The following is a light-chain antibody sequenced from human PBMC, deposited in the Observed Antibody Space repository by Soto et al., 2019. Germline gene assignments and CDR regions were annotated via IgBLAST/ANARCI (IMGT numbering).Light chain of an antibody. CDR1: SSNIGAGYD. Sequence: QSVLTQPPSVSGAPGQRVTISCTGSSSNIGAGYDVHWYQQFPGTAPKLLIYGNSNRPSGVPDRFSGSKSGTSASLAITGVQAEDEDDYSCQSYDSSLSGGVFGGGTKLTVL. CDR2: GNS. J-gene: IGLJ2*01. V-gene: IGLV1-40*01. CDR3: QSYDSSLSGGV.